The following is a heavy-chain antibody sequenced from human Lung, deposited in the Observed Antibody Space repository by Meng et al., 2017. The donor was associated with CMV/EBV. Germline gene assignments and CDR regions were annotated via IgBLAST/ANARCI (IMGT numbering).Heavy chain of an antibody. Sequence: SETXSLXCTVSGGSISSYYWSWIRQPPGKGLEWIGYIYYSGSTNYNPSLKSRVTISVDTSKNQFSLKLSSVTAADTAVYYCAREVKGSYDFWSGYNWFDPXGQGXLVTVSS. J-gene: IGHJ5*02. CDR1: GGSISSYY. CDR3: AREVKGSYDFWSGYNWFDP. V-gene: IGHV4-59*01. D-gene: IGHD3-3*01. CDR2: IYYSGST.